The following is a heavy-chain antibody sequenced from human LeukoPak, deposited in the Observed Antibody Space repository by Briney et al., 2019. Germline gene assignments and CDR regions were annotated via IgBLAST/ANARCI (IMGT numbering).Heavy chain of an antibody. CDR2: ISYDGSNK. CDR3: ARLNYYGSGKLY. J-gene: IGHJ4*02. CDR1: GFTFSSYA. V-gene: IGHV3-30-3*01. Sequence: GGSLRLSCAASGFTFSSYAMHWVRQAPGKGLEWVAVISYDGSNKYYADSVKGRFTISRDNSKNTLYLQMNSLRAEDTAVYYCARLNYYGSGKLYWGQGTLVTVSS. D-gene: IGHD3-10*01.